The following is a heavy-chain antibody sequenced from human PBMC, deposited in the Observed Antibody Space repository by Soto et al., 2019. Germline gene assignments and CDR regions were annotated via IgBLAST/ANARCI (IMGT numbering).Heavy chain of an antibody. Sequence: EVQLVESGGGLVQPGGSLRISCAASGFSIASYWMSWVRQAPGKGLEWVATTKEDGSEVYYVDSVRGRFTISRDNAENFLDLQMTSLSADDTAVYFCTRDVGFDYVNWGQGTLVTVSS. D-gene: IGHD3-16*01. CDR2: TKEDGSEV. CDR3: TRDVGFDYVN. J-gene: IGHJ4*02. V-gene: IGHV3-7*01. CDR1: GFSIASYW.